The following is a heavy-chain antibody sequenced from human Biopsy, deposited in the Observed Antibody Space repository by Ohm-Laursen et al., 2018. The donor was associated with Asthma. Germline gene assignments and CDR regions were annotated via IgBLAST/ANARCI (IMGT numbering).Heavy chain of an antibody. CDR3: ARVYGGSFFSGSFDI. V-gene: IGHV3-21*01. Sequence: SLRLSCAASGFTFSTYNFHWVRQAPGKGLEWVSSITSSSSYAFYADSVQGRFTISRDDATNFLYLQMNSLRSGDTAVYYCARVYGGSFFSGSFDIWGQGTMVTVSS. CDR1: GFTFSTYN. J-gene: IGHJ3*02. D-gene: IGHD4-23*01. CDR2: ITSSSSYA.